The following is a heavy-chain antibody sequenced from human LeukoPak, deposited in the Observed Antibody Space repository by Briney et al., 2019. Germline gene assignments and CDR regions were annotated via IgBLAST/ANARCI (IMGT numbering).Heavy chain of an antibody. CDR2: INQDGTEK. CDR3: ARDRCSGGRCYSLSVGYMDV. CDR1: GFPFSTYW. D-gene: IGHD2-15*01. J-gene: IGHJ6*03. Sequence: GGSLRLSCAASGFPFSTYWMSWVRQAPGKGLEWVANINQDGTEKYYVDSVKGRFTISRDYAKNSLYLQMNSLRAEDTAVYYCARDRCSGGRCYSLSVGYMDVWGKGTTVTVSS. V-gene: IGHV3-7*01.